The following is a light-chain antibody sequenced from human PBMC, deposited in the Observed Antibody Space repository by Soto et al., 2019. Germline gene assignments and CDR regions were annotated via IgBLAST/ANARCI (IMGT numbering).Light chain of an antibody. Sequence: EIVLTQSPAPLSLSPGERATLSCRASQSVSSSYIAWSQQKRGQAPRRLIYGAPIRAPGIPDRFSGSGSGPDFTLTISRLEPDDFALYYCQQYHTSPLTFGQGTKV. CDR3: QQYHTSPLT. CDR2: GAP. J-gene: IGKJ1*01. V-gene: IGKV3-20*01. CDR1: QSVSSSY.